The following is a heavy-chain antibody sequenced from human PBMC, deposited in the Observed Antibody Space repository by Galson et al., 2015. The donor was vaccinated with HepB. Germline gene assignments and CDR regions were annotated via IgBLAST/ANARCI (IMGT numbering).Heavy chain of an antibody. J-gene: IGHJ5*02. CDR2: IYSGGST. V-gene: IGHV3-53*01. Sequence: SLRLSCAVSGFTVSGDYMSWVRPAPGKGLEWVSVIYSGGSTYYADSVKGRLTISRDNSKNTLYLQMNSLRAEDTAVYYCARHDWFDPWGQGTLVTVSS. CDR3: ARHDWFDP. CDR1: GFTVSGDY.